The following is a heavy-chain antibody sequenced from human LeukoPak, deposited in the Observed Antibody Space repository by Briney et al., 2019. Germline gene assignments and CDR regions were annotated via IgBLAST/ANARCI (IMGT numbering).Heavy chain of an antibody. D-gene: IGHD3-10*01. Sequence: SETLFLTCTVSGGSISSYYWSWIRQPPGKGLDWIGYIYATGSTHYTPSLKSRVTIPVDTAKNQFSRNLRSVTAAATAVYYCARHGSVRSPLGPWGQGTLVTVSS. CDR3: ARHGSVRSPLGP. V-gene: IGHV4-4*09. CDR2: IYATGST. J-gene: IGHJ5*02. CDR1: GGSISSYY.